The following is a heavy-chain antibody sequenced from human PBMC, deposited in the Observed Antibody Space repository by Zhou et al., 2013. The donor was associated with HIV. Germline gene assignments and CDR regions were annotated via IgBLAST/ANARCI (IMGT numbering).Heavy chain of an antibody. J-gene: IGHJ6*03. CDR1: GGTVANYA. D-gene: IGHD2-2*01. CDR2: IIPIFGTA. V-gene: IGHV1-69*05. CDR3: ARESGVSAALENLGYYHYYMDV. Sequence: QVQLVQSGAEVKKPGSSLKVSCKASGGTVANYALSWVRQAPGQGLEWMGGIIPIFGTANYAQKLQGRVTITMDESTSTAYMELSRLTSEDTAVYYCARESGVSAALENLGYYHYYMDVWGKGTTVTVSS.